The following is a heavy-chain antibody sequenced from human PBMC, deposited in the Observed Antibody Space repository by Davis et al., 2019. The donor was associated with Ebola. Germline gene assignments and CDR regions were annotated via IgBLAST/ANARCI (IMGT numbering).Heavy chain of an antibody. CDR1: GYTFTSYD. J-gene: IGHJ5*02. CDR3: ARGVVVVADNNWFDP. D-gene: IGHD2-15*01. V-gene: IGHV1-8*01. CDR2: MNPNSGNT. Sequence: ASVKVSCKASGYTFTSYDINWVRQATGQGLEWMGWMNPNSGNTGYAQKFQGRVTMTRNTSISTAYMELSSLRSEDTAVYYCARGVVVVADNNWFDPWGQGTLVTVSS.